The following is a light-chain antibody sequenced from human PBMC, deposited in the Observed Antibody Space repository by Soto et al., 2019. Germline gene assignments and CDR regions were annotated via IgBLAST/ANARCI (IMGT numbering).Light chain of an antibody. CDR3: LVNYSGGRV. V-gene: IGLV7-46*01. J-gene: IGLJ2*01. Sequence: QAVVTQEPSLTVSPGGTVTLTCAFRTGDVTSTHWPYWFEQKPGQAPRTLIYDTSNKDSWTPARFSGALLGGKAALTLSGAQPEDAAEYYCLVNYSGGRVFGGGTQLTV. CDR1: TGDVTSTHW. CDR2: DTS.